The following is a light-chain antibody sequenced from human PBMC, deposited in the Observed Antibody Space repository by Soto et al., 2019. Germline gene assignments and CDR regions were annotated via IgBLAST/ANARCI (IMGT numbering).Light chain of an antibody. Sequence: DILMTQSPSTLSASVGDRVTITCRASQSISSWLAWYQQKPGKAPKLLIYKASSLESGVPSRFSGSGSGTEFTLTISSLQPDDFATYYCQQYNGTFGQGTKVEIK. CDR1: QSISSW. V-gene: IGKV1-5*03. CDR3: QQYNGT. CDR2: KAS. J-gene: IGKJ1*01.